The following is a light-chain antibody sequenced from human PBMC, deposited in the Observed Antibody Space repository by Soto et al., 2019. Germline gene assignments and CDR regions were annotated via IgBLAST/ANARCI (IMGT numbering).Light chain of an antibody. V-gene: IGKV3-11*01. CDR2: DAS. J-gene: IGKJ5*01. CDR3: QQRSNWPT. CDR1: QSVSSY. Sequence: EIVLTQSPATLSLSPGERATLSSRASQSVSSYLAWYQQKPGQAPRLLIYDASNRATGIPARFSGSGSGTDFTLTISSLEPEDFEVYYCQQRSNWPTFGQGTRLEIK.